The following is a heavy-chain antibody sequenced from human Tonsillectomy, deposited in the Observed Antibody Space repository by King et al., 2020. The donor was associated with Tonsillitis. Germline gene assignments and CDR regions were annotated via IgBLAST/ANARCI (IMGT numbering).Heavy chain of an antibody. CDR1: GFTFSSYA. J-gene: IGHJ3*02. CDR3: ARVRIEVAVGSFVI. CDR2: ASSDGSNK. Sequence: VQLVESGGGVVQPGKSLRLSCVASGFTFSSYAMHWVRQAPGKGLQWVAVASSDGSNKYFTESVEGRFSISRDTSKNTTYLQMNSLRVEDTAVYYCARVRIEVAVGSFVIWRREPMVTVSS. D-gene: IGHD6-19*01. V-gene: IGHV3-33*05.